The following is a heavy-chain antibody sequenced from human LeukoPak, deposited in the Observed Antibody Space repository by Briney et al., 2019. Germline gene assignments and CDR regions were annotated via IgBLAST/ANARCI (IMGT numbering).Heavy chain of an antibody. V-gene: IGHV1-46*01. Sequence: ASVKVSCKASGYTFTSYYMHWVRQAPGQGLEWMGIINPSGGSTSYAQKSQGRVTMTRDTSTSTVYMELSSLRSEDTAVYYCARDLNTVTTLIPVYYFDYWGQGTLVTVSS. CDR3: ARDLNTVTTLIPVYYFDY. CDR2: INPSGGST. J-gene: IGHJ4*02. CDR1: GYTFTSYY. D-gene: IGHD4-17*01.